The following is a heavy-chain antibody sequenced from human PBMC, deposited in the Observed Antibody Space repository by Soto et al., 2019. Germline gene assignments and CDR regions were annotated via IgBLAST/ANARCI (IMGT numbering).Heavy chain of an antibody. J-gene: IGHJ4*02. Sequence: PGEFLKISCAASGFTFSSYAMTWVRQAPGKGLEWVSAISGGGDSTYYADSVKGRFTISRDNSKNTLYLQMNSLRAEDTAVYYCATCSGGSCYHPFDYWGQGTQVTVSS. CDR3: ATCSGGSCYHPFDY. V-gene: IGHV3-23*01. CDR2: ISGGGDST. D-gene: IGHD2-15*01. CDR1: GFTFSSYA.